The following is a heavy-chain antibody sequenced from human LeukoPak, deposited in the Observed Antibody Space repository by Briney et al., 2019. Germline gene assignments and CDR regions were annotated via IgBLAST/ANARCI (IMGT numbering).Heavy chain of an antibody. CDR3: AKDPSYDFWSTYPFDY. J-gene: IGHJ4*02. Sequence: GGSLRLSCAASGFTFNSYAMSRVRQAPGKGLEWVSGISDSGGGTYYADSVRGRFTISRDNSKNTLYLQMNSLRAEDTAVYYCAKDPSYDFWSTYPFDYWGQGTLVTVSS. D-gene: IGHD3-3*01. CDR2: ISDSGGGT. CDR1: GFTFNSYA. V-gene: IGHV3-23*01.